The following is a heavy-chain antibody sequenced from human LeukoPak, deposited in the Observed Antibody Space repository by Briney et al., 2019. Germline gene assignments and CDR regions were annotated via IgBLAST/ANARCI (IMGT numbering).Heavy chain of an antibody. CDR2: SNHSGST. CDR1: GGSFSGYY. Sequence: SETLSLTCAVYGGSFSGYYWSWIRQPPGKGLEWIGESNHSGSTNYNPSLKSRVTISVDTSKNQFSLKLSSVTAADTAVYYCARVWSSSGAGYYFDYWGQGTLVTVSS. V-gene: IGHV4-34*01. J-gene: IGHJ4*02. CDR3: ARVWSSSGAGYYFDY. D-gene: IGHD1-26*01.